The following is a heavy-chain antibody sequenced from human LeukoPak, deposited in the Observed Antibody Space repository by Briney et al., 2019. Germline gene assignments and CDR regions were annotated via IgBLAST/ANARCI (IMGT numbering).Heavy chain of an antibody. CDR3: ARVVRTGTINY. CDR2: VNPNSGGT. CDR1: GYTFTVYY. Sequence: ASVKVSCKASGYTFTVYYMHRVRQAPGQGLEWMGWVNPNSGGTNYAQKFQGRVTMTRDTSISTAYMELRRLRSDDTAVYYCARVVRTGTINYWGQGTLVSVSS. V-gene: IGHV1-2*02. J-gene: IGHJ4*02. D-gene: IGHD1-7*01.